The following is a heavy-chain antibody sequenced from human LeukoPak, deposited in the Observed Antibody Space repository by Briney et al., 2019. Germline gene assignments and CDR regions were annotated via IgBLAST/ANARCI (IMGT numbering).Heavy chain of an antibody. CDR1: GYTFTGYY. D-gene: IGHD5-12*01. CDR2: INPNSGGT. Sequence: ASVKVSGKASGYTFTGYYMHWVRQAPGQGLEWMGWINPNSGGTNYAQKFPGRVTMTRDTSISTAYMELSRLRSDDTAVYYCARDNWLEYSGYDYFDYWGQGTLVTVSS. J-gene: IGHJ4*02. V-gene: IGHV1-2*02. CDR3: ARDNWLEYSGYDYFDY.